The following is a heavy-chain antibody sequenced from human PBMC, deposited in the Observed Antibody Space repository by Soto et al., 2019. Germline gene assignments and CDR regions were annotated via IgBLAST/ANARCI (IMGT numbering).Heavy chain of an antibody. CDR2: ISGSGGST. D-gene: IGHD4-17*01. CDR3: AKHGNYGDYDYYYYYMDV. V-gene: IGHV3-23*01. Sequence: GSLRLSCAASGFTFSSYAMSWVRQAPGKGLEWVSAISGSGGSTYYADSVKGRFTISRDNSKITLYLQMNSLRAEDTAVYYCAKHGNYGDYDYYYYYMDVWGKGTTVTVSS. J-gene: IGHJ6*03. CDR1: GFTFSSYA.